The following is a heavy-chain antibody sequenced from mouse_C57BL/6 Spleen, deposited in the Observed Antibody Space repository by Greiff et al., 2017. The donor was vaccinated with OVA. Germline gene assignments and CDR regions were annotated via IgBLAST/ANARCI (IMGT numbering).Heavy chain of an antibody. CDR2: IDPSDSET. D-gene: IGHD1-1*01. J-gene: IGHJ4*01. V-gene: IGHV1-52*01. Sequence: QVQLQQPGAELVRPGSSVKLSCKASGYTFTSYWMHWVKQRPIQGLEWIGNIDPSDSETHYNQKFKDKATLTVDKSSSTAYMQLSSLTSADSAVYYGARGGYYYGSSSRAMDCWGQGTSVTVSS. CDR3: ARGGYYYGSSSRAMDC. CDR1: GYTFTSYW.